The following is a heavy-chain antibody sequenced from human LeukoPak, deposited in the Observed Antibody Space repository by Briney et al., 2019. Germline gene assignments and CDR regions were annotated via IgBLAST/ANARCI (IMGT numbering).Heavy chain of an antibody. CDR1: GYTFTSYG. CDR2: ISAYNGNT. CDR3: ARISPVLRYFDWLLSGGYYFDY. V-gene: IGHV1-18*01. Sequence: ASVKVSCKASGYTFTSYGISWVRQASGQGLEWMGWISAYNGNTNYAQKLQGRVTMTTDTSTSTAYMELRSLRSDDTAVYYCARISPVLRYFDWLLSGGYYFDYWGQGTLVTVSS. J-gene: IGHJ4*02. D-gene: IGHD3-9*01.